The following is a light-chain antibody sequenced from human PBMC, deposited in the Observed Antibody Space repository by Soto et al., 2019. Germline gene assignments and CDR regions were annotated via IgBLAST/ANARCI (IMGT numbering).Light chain of an antibody. CDR1: QSVSSY. V-gene: IGKV3-11*01. Sequence: EIVLTQSPATLSLSPGERATLSCRASQSVSSYLAWYQQKPGQAPRLLIYDASNRATGIPARFSGSGSGTDFTLTISSLEPEDFAVYYRQQRSNWPLTFGPGPKVDIK. CDR2: DAS. CDR3: QQRSNWPLT. J-gene: IGKJ3*01.